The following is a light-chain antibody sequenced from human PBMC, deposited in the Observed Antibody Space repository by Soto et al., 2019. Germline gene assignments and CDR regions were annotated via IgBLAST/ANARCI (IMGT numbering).Light chain of an antibody. V-gene: IGKV3-20*01. J-gene: IGKJ1*01. CDR3: QQYARSPET. CDR1: QSVNFY. CDR2: DAS. Sequence: EIVLTQSPGSLSLSPGERATLSCRASQSVNFYLAWYQQKPGQAPRLLISDASSRATDVPDRFSGSGSGTDFTLTISRLEPEDFAVYYCQQYARSPETFGQGTKVDIK.